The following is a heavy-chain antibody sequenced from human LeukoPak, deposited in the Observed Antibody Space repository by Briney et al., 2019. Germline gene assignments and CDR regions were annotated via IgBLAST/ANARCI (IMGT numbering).Heavy chain of an antibody. CDR2: IYYSGST. J-gene: IGHJ4*02. V-gene: IGHV4-59*01. D-gene: IGHD6-19*01. CDR3: ARVQESGWSLYYFDY. Sequence: SETLSLTCTVSGGSISSYYWSWIRQPPGKGLEWIGYIYYSGSTNYNPSLKSRVTISVDTSKNQFSLKLSSVTAADTAVYYCARVQESGWSLYYFDYWGQGTLVTVSS. CDR1: GGSISSYY.